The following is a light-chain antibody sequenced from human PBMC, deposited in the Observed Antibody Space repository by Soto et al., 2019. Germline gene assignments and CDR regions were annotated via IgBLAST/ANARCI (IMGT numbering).Light chain of an antibody. CDR1: SSDVGAYKY. CDR2: EVS. Sequence: QSALTQPASVSGSPGQSITIYCTGTSSDVGAYKYVSWYQQHPGKAPKLMIYEVSNRPSGVSNRFSASKSGNTASLTISGLQAEDEADYYCSSYTSSSDLHIVFGGGTKLTVL. V-gene: IGLV2-14*01. J-gene: IGLJ2*01. CDR3: SSYTSSSDLHIV.